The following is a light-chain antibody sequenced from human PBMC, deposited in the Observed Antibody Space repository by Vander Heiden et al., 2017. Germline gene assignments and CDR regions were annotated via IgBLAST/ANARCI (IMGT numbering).Light chain of an antibody. CDR3: VLYMGSGIWV. CDR1: SGSVSTSYY. V-gene: IGLV8-61*01. Sequence: QTVVPQEPSFSVSPGGTVTLTCGLSSGSVSTSYYPSWYQQTPGQAPRTLIYSTNTRSSGFPDRFAGPILGNKAALTITGAQADDESDYYCVLYMGSGIWVFGGVTKLTGL. CDR2: STN. J-gene: IGLJ3*02.